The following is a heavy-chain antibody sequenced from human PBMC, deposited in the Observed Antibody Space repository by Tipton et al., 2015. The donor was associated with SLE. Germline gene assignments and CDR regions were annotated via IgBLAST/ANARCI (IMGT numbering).Heavy chain of an antibody. CDR3: SRPPPPYDYSYYYCMDV. J-gene: IGHJ6*03. CDR2: IRSRAYGGTT. D-gene: IGHD6-6*01. Sequence: SLRLSCTASGFTFGDYAMSWFRQAPGKGLEWVGFIRSRAYGGTTEYAASVKGRFTISRDDSKSIAYLQMNSLKTEDTAVYYCSRPPPPYDYSYYYCMDVWGKGTTVTVSS. CDR1: GFTFGDYA. V-gene: IGHV3-49*03.